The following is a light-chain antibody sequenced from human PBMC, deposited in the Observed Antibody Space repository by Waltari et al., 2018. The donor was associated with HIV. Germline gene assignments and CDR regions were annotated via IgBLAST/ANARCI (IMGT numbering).Light chain of an antibody. V-gene: IGLV1-44*01. CDR2: DNN. J-gene: IGLJ1*01. Sequence: QSVLTQPPSASGAPGQRVTISCSGRSSNIGSNPVNWYQQLPATAPKLLIDDNNRRPVVVPDPFSGSMSGTSASLGISGLQSEDEADYYCAAWDDSLNGYVFGTGTKVTVL. CDR1: SSNIGSNP. CDR3: AAWDDSLNGYV.